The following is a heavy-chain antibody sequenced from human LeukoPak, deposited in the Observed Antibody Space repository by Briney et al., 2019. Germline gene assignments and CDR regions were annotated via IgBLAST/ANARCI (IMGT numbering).Heavy chain of an antibody. V-gene: IGHV4-59*10. Sequence: SETLSLTCAVYGGSFSGYYWSWIRQPAGKGLEWIGRVYSSGSTNYNPSLKSRVTMSVDTSKNHFSLNLSPVTAADTAVYYCARVSYYFDDTGYSRYYFDYWGQGTLVTVSS. J-gene: IGHJ4*02. CDR3: ARVSYYFDDTGYSRYYFDY. CDR1: GGSFSGYY. D-gene: IGHD3-22*01. CDR2: VYSSGST.